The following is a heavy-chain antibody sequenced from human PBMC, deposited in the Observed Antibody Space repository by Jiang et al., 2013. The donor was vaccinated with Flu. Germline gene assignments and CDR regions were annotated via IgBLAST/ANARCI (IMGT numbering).Heavy chain of an antibody. Sequence: GAEVKKPGASVKVSCKASGYTFTGYYMHWVRQAPGQGLEWMDGSTLTVVAQTMSQKFQGRVTMTRDTSISTAYMELSRLRSDDTAVYYCARDKSSGWNWGQGTLVTVSS. D-gene: IGHD6-19*01. J-gene: IGHJ4*02. CDR1: GYTFTGYY. CDR2: STLTVVA. CDR3: ARDKSSGWN. V-gene: IGHV1-2*02.